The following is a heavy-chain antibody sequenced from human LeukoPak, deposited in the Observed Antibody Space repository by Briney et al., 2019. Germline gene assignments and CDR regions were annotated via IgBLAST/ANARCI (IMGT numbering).Heavy chain of an antibody. D-gene: IGHD3-22*01. Sequence: PGGSLRLSCAASGFTFDDYTMHWVRQAPGKGLEWVSLISWDGGSTYYADSVKRRFTISRDNSKNSLYLQMNSLRTEDTALYYCAKDSGSGYYYVHFDYWGQGTLVTVSS. CDR1: GFTFDDYT. J-gene: IGHJ4*02. V-gene: IGHV3-43*01. CDR3: AKDSGSGYYYVHFDY. CDR2: ISWDGGST.